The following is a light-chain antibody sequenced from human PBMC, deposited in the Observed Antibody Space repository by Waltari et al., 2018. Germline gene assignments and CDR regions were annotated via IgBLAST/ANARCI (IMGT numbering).Light chain of an antibody. J-gene: IGKJ2*01. CDR1: ESLEYSDGKTF. Sequence: EIVMTQTPLSLSVTLGEPASISCRSSESLEYSDGKTFLDWYLQKPGQSPQLLMSLVSTQAAGVPDRFIGSGSGTDFTLKITKVEAEDAGVYYCMQALRSPYTFAQGTKVEIK. V-gene: IGKV2-40*01. CDR3: MQALRSPYT. CDR2: LVS.